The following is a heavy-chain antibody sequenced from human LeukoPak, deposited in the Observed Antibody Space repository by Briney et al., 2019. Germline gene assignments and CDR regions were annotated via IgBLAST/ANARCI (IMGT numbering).Heavy chain of an antibody. CDR1: GFSFSSYA. D-gene: IGHD5-12*01. CDR3: AKLRGTVATMGYAADY. J-gene: IGHJ4*02. V-gene: IGHV3-23*01. Sequence: GGSLRLSCAASGFSFSSYAITWVRQAPGKGLEWVSALSGSGGSSYYADSVKGRFTISRGNSNSTLFLQMNSLRAEDTALYYCAKLRGTVATMGYAADYWGQGTLVTVSS. CDR2: LSGSGGSS.